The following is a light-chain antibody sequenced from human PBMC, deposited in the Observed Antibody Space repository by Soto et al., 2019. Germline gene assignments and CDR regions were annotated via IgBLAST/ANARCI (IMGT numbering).Light chain of an antibody. CDR1: SSNIGAGYD. J-gene: IGLJ3*02. CDR3: QSYDSSLSGWV. Sequence: QAVVTQPPSVSGAPGQRITISCTGRSSNIGAGYDVHWYQQLPGTAPKLLIYRNINRPSGVPDRFSGSKSGTSASLAITGLQAEDEADYYCQSYDSSLSGWVFGGGTKLTVL. CDR2: RNI. V-gene: IGLV1-40*01.